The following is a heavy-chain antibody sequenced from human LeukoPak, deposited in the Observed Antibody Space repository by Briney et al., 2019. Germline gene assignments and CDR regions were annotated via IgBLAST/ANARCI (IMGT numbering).Heavy chain of an antibody. V-gene: IGHV3-11*06. CDR2: ISTSSRYT. CDR3: ARGGISAAGTFDP. J-gene: IGHJ5*02. CDR1: GFTFSDHY. D-gene: IGHD6-13*01. Sequence: GGSLRLSCAASGFTFSDHYMSWIRQAPGKGLEWVSYISTSSRYTSYADSVKGRFTISRDNAKNSLFLQMNSLRAEDTAVYYCARGGISAAGTFDPWGQGTMVTVSS.